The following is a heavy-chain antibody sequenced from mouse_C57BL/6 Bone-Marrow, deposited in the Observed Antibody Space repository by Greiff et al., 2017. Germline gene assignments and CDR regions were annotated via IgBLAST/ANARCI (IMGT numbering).Heavy chain of an antibody. CDR2: IYPGSGRT. CDR1: GYTFTSYW. CDR3: ARPYYSNYWYFDV. V-gene: IGHV1-55*01. J-gene: IGHJ1*03. Sequence: VQLQQSGAELVKPGASVKMSCKASGYTFTSYWITWVKQRPGQGLEWIGDIYPGSGRTNYNEKFKSKAILTVDTSSSTAYMQLSSLTSDDSAVYYCARPYYSNYWYFDVWGTGTTVTVSS. D-gene: IGHD2-5*01.